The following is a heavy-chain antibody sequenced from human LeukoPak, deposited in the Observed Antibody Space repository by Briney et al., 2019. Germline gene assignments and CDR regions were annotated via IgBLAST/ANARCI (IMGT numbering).Heavy chain of an antibody. D-gene: IGHD4-17*01. CDR2: ISYDGSNK. Sequence: GGSLRLSCAASGFTFSSYAMHWVRQAPGKGLEWVAVISYDGSNKYYADSVKGRFTISRDNSKSTLYLQMNSLRAEDTAVYYCAREGPYGDYGSYYYGMDVWGQGTTVTVSS. CDR3: AREGPYGDYGSYYYGMDV. J-gene: IGHJ6*02. V-gene: IGHV3-30*04. CDR1: GFTFSSYA.